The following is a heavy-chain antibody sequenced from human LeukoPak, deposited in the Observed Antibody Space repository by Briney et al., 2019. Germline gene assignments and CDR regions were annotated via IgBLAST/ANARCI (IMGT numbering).Heavy chain of an antibody. CDR2: ISFSGSSI. Sequence: PGGSLRLSCAASGFTFTDYYMSWIRQAPGKGLEWVSYISFSGSSISYGDSVKGRFTISRDNAKNALYLQMNSLRAEDTAVYYCAKDIGITGTTYFDYWGQGTLVTVSS. D-gene: IGHD1-20*01. CDR3: AKDIGITGTTYFDY. CDR1: GFTFTDYY. J-gene: IGHJ4*02. V-gene: IGHV3-11*04.